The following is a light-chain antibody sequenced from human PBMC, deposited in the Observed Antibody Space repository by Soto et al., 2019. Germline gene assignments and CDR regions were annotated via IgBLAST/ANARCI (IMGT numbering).Light chain of an antibody. V-gene: IGKV1-33*01. CDR1: QHISNY. CDR2: DAS. CDR3: QQYDDVPLT. J-gene: IGKJ4*01. Sequence: DIQMTQSASSLSASVGDGVTITCRAPQHISNYLNWYQQKPGKAPKLLIYDASNLETGVPSRFSGSGSGTDFTFTISSLQPEDIATYYCQQYDDVPLTFGGGTKVDIK.